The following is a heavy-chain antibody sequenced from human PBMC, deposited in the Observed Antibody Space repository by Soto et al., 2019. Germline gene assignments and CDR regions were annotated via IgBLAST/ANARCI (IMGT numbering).Heavy chain of an antibody. CDR3: ARAKGWTRKGRYYYYGMDV. D-gene: IGHD2-15*01. CDR1: GGSISSYY. V-gene: IGHV4-59*01. CDR2: IYYSGST. J-gene: IGHJ6*02. Sequence: SETLSLTCTVSGGSISSYYWSWIRQPPGKGLEWIGYIYYSGSTNYNPSLKSRVTISVDTSKNQFSLKLSSVTAADTAVYYCARAKGWTRKGRYYYYGMDVWGQGTTVTVSS.